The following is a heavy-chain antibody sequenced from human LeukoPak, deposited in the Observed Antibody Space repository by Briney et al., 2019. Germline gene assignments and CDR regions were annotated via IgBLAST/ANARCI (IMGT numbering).Heavy chain of an antibody. J-gene: IGHJ3*02. CDR1: GFTFSDYY. V-gene: IGHV3-23*01. D-gene: IGHD3-10*01. CDR3: AKTVGGRSGGHAFDI. CDR2: ISGSGGST. Sequence: GGSLRLSCAASGFTFSDYYMSWIRQAPGKGLEWVSAISGSGGSTYYADSVKGRFTISRDNSKNTLYLQMNSLRAEDTAVYYCAKTVGGRSGGHAFDIWGRGTMVTVSS.